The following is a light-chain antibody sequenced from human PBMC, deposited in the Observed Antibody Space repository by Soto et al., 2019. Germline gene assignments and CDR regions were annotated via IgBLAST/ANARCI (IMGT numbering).Light chain of an antibody. J-gene: IGKJ1*01. Sequence: EIVMTQSPATVSVSPGERGRVCCRASQSVSSNLAWYQQKPGQAPRLLIYGASTRATGIPARFSGSGSGTEFTLAISSLQPEDSATYYCLQDINYPWTFGQGTKVDIK. CDR3: LQDINYPWT. CDR1: QSVSSN. V-gene: IGKV3-15*01. CDR2: GAS.